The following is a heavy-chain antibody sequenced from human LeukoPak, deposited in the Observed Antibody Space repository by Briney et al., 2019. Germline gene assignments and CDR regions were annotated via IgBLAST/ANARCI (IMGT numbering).Heavy chain of an antibody. D-gene: IGHD2-15*01. CDR2: INHSGST. Sequence: SETLSLTCVVYGGSFSGYYWSWIRHPPANGLEWIGEINHSGSTNYNPSLKSRVTISVDTSKNQFSLKLSSVTAADTAVYYCARGRSPKLIDFDYWGQGTLVTVSS. J-gene: IGHJ4*02. CDR1: GGSFSGYY. V-gene: IGHV4-34*01. CDR3: ARGRSPKLIDFDY.